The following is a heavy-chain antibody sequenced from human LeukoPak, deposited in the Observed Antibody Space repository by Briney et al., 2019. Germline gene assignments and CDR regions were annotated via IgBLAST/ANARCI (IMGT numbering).Heavy chain of an antibody. Sequence: SETLSLTCTVSGGSISSYYWSWIRQPPGKGLEWIGYIYYSGSTNYNPSLKSRVTISVDTSKNQFSLKLSSVTAADTAVYYCAREAYCGGDCYSGFDYWGQGTLVTVSS. CDR3: AREAYCGGDCYSGFDY. CDR1: GGSISSYY. CDR2: IYYSGST. J-gene: IGHJ4*02. V-gene: IGHV4-59*01. D-gene: IGHD2-21*02.